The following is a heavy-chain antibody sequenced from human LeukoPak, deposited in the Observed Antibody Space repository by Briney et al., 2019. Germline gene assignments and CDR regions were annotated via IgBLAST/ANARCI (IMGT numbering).Heavy chain of an antibody. V-gene: IGHV1-46*01. CDR3: ARATLLGTFDI. CDR1: GYTFTSYY. J-gene: IGHJ3*02. CDR2: INPTGGST. Sequence: ASVKVSCKASGYTFTSYYMHWVRQAPGQGLEWMGLINPTGGSTGYAQKFQGRVTMTRDMSTSTVYMELSSLRSEDTAVYYCARATLLGTFDIWGQGTMVTVSS.